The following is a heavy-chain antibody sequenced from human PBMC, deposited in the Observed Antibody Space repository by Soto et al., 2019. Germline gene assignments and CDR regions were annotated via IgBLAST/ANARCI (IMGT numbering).Heavy chain of an antibody. CDR1: AFTLTSYR. Sequence: RLPCAPAAFTLTSYRMHWVRQAPAKGLEWVAVIWYDGSNRYYADSGKGRFTISSDNYKNTLYLQMHCLRAEDTAAYSCARYGAYGKSYDYWGRGPMGAVSS. V-gene: IGHV3-33*01. CDR3: ARYGAYGKSYDY. D-gene: IGHD4-17*01. CDR2: IWYDGSNR. J-gene: IGHJ4*02.